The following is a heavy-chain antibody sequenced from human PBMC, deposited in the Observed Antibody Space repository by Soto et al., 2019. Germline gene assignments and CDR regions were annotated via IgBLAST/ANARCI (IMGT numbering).Heavy chain of an antibody. CDR1: GFTFSSYA. D-gene: IGHD3-3*01. J-gene: IGHJ6*03. CDR2: ISGSGGST. V-gene: IGHV3-23*01. CDR3: AKDWETYYDFWSGPNYYMDV. Sequence: GGSLRLSCAASGFTFSSYAMSWVRQAPGKGLEWVSAISGSGGSTYYADSVKGRFTISRDNSKNTLYLQMNSLKAEDTAVYYCAKDWETYYDFWSGPNYYMDVWGKGTTVTVSS.